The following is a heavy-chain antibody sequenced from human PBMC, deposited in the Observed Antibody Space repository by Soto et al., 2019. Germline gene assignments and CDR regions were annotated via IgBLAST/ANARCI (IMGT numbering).Heavy chain of an antibody. CDR3: ARDRDDFWSGYPQNWFDP. V-gene: IGHV4-31*03. CDR1: GGSISSGGYY. Sequence: QVQLQESGPGLVKPSQTLSLTCTVSGGSISSGGYYWSWIRQHPGKGLEWIGYIYYSGSTYYNPSLQSRVTISVDTSKNQFSLKLSSVTAADTAVYYCARDRDDFWSGYPQNWFDPWGQGTLVTVSS. D-gene: IGHD3-3*01. CDR2: IYYSGST. J-gene: IGHJ5*02.